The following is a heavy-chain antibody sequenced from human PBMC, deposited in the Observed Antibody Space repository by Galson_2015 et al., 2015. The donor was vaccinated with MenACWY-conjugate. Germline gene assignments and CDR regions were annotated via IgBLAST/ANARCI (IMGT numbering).Heavy chain of an antibody. V-gene: IGHV3-23*01. J-gene: IGHJ4*02. CDR1: GFTFSSYA. D-gene: IGHD4-17*01. Sequence: SLRLSCAASGFTFSSYAMSWVRQAPGKGLEWVSGFSGSSGSGGSTYYAGSVRGRFTISRDNSKNTLYLHMNSLRVDDTAVYYCAKGVSTMTQPHYWGQGTLVTVSS. CDR3: AKGVSTMTQPHY. CDR2: FSGSSGSGGST.